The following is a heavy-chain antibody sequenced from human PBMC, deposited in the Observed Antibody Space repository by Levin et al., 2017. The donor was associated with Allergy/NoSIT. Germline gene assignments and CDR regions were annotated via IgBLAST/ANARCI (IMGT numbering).Heavy chain of an antibody. CDR1: GYNFTNYG. Sequence: ASVKVSCKASGYNFTNYGISWVRQAPGQGLEWMGWISAYNGNTNYAQKFQGRVTMTIQSSTNTAYMELRSLRSDDTAVYYCARVGIDFWGVYQKSWGYMDVWGQGTTVTVSS. J-gene: IGHJ6*03. CDR2: ISAYNGNT. CDR3: ARVGIDFWGVYQKSWGYMDV. D-gene: IGHD3-3*01. V-gene: IGHV1-18*01.